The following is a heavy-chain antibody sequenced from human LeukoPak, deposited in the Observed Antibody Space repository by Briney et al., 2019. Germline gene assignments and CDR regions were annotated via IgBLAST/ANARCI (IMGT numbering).Heavy chain of an antibody. CDR3: ARDRGYSHGYAYYFEY. CDR2: IYSGGNT. J-gene: IGHJ4*02. Sequence: GGSLRLSCAASGFTVTSDYMSWDRQAPGKGLEWVSVIYSGGNTFYADSVKGRFSISRDDSKNTLYLQMNSLRAEDTAVYYCARDRGYSHGYAYYFEYWGQGTLVTVSS. CDR1: GFTVTSDY. D-gene: IGHD5-18*01. V-gene: IGHV3-66*01.